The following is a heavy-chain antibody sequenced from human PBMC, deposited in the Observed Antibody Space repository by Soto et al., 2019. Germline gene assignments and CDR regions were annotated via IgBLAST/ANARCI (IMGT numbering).Heavy chain of an antibody. CDR1: RYIFTGYY. J-gene: IGHJ6*02. V-gene: IGHV1-2*02. CDR3: ARSNNDYHYHAMDA. Sequence: ASVKVSCKTSRYIFTGYYMHWVRQAPGQGLEWMGWINPNSGGTNYAQRFQGGVSMTSDTSINTAYLELSRLRSGDTAVYFCARSNNDYHYHAMDAWGQGTTVTVSS. CDR2: INPNSGGT.